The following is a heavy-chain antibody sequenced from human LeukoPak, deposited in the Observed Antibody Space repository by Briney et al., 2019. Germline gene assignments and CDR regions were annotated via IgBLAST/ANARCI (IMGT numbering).Heavy chain of an antibody. Sequence: SVKVSCKASGGTFSSYTISWVRQAPGQGLKWMGGIIPIFGTANYAQKFQGRVTITADESTSTAYMELSSLRSEDTAVYYCARVVTPRYCSTTSCYWKGWFDPWGQGTLVTVSS. CDR3: ARVVTPRYCSTTSCYWKGWFDP. V-gene: IGHV1-69*13. J-gene: IGHJ5*02. D-gene: IGHD2-2*01. CDR1: GGTFSSYT. CDR2: IIPIFGTA.